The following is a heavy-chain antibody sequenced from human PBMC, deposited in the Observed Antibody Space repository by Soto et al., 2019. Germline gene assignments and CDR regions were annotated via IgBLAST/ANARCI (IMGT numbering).Heavy chain of an antibody. CDR3: ARTTAVTIEY. J-gene: IGHJ4*02. CDR2: IYYSGST. D-gene: IGHD4-17*01. CDR1: GGSISSYY. V-gene: IGHV4-59*01. Sequence: QVQLQESGPGLVKPSETLSLTCTVSGGSISSYYWIWIRQPPGKGLEWIGYIYYSGSTNYNPSLRGRVTISVDTSKNQFSLKLSSVTAADTAVYYCARTTAVTIEYWGQGTLVTVSS.